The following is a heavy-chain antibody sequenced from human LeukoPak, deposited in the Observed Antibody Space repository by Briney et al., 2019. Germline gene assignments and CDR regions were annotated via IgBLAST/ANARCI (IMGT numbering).Heavy chain of an antibody. V-gene: IGHV3-23*01. D-gene: IGHD3-9*01. CDR3: AKAEGYDILTGLDY. Sequence: GGSLRPSCATSGFTFSSYAMSWVRQAPGKGLEWVSGIGASGGSTYYADSVKGRFTISRDNSKNTLYLQMNSLRTEDTAVYYCAKAEGYDILTGLDYWGQGILVTVSS. CDR2: IGASGGST. CDR1: GFTFSSYA. J-gene: IGHJ4*02.